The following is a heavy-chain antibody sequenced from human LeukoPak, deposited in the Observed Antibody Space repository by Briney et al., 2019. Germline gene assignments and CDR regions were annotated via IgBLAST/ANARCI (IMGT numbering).Heavy chain of an antibody. V-gene: IGHV4-59*08. CDR1: GGSISINY. D-gene: IGHD6-19*01. CDR2: IYDSGST. CDR3: ARREYSSGWYYFDY. Sequence: PSETLSLTCTVSGGSISINYWSWIRQPPGKGLEWIGYIYDSGSTNYNPSLRSRVTISADTSKNQFSLKLSSVTAADTAVYYCARREYSSGWYYFDYWGQGTLVTVSS. J-gene: IGHJ4*02.